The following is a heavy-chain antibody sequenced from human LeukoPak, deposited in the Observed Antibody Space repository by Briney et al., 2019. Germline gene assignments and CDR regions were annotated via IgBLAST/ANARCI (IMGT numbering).Heavy chain of an antibody. CDR1: GGSINNYY. D-gene: IGHD6-19*01. CDR3: ARDSRYASGRAFDN. CDR2: VYYSGST. J-gene: IGHJ4*02. Sequence: KPSETLSLTCTVSGGSINNYYWSWIRQPPGRAVEWIGYVYYSGSTNYNPSLKSRVTISVDSSETQFSLKLRSATAADTAVYFCARDSRYASGRAFDNWGQGTLVTVSS. V-gene: IGHV4-59*01.